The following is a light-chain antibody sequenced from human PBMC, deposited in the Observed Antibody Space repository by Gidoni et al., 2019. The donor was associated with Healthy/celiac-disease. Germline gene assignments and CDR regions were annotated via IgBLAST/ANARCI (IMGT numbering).Light chain of an antibody. CDR3: QQYGSSYT. CDR1: QRVSSFY. Sequence: EIVLTQSPGTLSLSPGERATLSCRASQRVSSFYLAWYQQKPGQAPRLLIYGASSRATGIPDRFSGSGSGTDFTLTISRLEPEDFAVYYCQQYGSSYTFGQGTKLEIK. CDR2: GAS. J-gene: IGKJ2*01. V-gene: IGKV3-20*01.